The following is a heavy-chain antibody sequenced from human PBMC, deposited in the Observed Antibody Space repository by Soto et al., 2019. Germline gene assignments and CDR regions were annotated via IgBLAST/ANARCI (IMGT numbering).Heavy chain of an antibody. Sequence: EVQLLESGGGLVQPGGSLRLSCAASGFTFSTYAMTWVRQAPGKGLEWVSAITRSGDYTQYADSVKGRFTISRDNSKNTLYLRMISLRAVDTAVSYCATVGSYYEQFVYWDFELWGRGTLVTVSS. V-gene: IGHV3-23*01. D-gene: IGHD3-22*01. CDR3: ATVGSYYEQFVYWDFEL. CDR2: ITRSGDYT. J-gene: IGHJ2*01. CDR1: GFTFSTYA.